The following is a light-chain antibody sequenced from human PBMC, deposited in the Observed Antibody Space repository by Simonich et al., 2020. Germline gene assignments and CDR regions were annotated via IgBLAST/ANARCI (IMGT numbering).Light chain of an antibody. Sequence: QSVLTQPPSASGTPGQRVTISCSGSSSNIGSNYVYWYQQLPGTAPKLLIYRKNLRPSGVPDRFSGSKSGTSASLAISGLQSEDEADYYCAAWDDSLNGWVFGGGTKLTVL. CDR2: RKN. J-gene: IGLJ3*02. CDR3: AAWDDSLNGWV. CDR1: SSNIGSNY. V-gene: IGLV1-47*01.